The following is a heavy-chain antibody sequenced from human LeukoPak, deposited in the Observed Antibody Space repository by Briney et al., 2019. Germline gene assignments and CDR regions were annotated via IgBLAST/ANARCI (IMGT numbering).Heavy chain of an antibody. D-gene: IGHD3-3*01. V-gene: IGHV4-34*01. CDR3: ARGRRGYYCLDY. CDR1: GGSFSGYY. CDR2: INHSGST. Sequence: SETLCLTCAVYGGSFSGYYWSWIRQPPGKGLEWIGEINHSGSTNYNPSLKSRVTISVDTSKNQFSLKLSSVTAADTAVYYCARGRRGYYCLDYWGQGTLVAVSS. J-gene: IGHJ4*02.